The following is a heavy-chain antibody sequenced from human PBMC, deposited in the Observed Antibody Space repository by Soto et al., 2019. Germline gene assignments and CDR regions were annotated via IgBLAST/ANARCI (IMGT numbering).Heavy chain of an antibody. CDR2: IKQDGSDK. V-gene: IGHV3-7*02. CDR3: AIVDARPDITAYRAFDS. Sequence: EVQLVESGGGLVQPGGSLRLSCAASGFMFSNYWMNWVRQAPGRGLEWVANIKQDGSDKNYVDSVKGRFIISRDNATNSLYLQMNSLRAEDTAVYYCAIVDARPDITAYRAFDSWGQGTLVTVSS. CDR1: GFMFSNYW. J-gene: IGHJ4*02. D-gene: IGHD3-22*01.